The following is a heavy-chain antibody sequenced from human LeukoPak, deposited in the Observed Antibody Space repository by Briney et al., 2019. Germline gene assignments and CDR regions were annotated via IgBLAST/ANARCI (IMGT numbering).Heavy chain of an antibody. CDR3: ARMGYCSSTSCYTRRSDAFDI. V-gene: IGHV4-4*07. D-gene: IGHD2-2*02. CDR2: IYTTGST. CDR1: GGSISIYY. J-gene: IGHJ3*02. Sequence: SETLSLTCTVSGGSISIYYWTWIRQPAGKGLEWIGRIYTTGSTDYNPSLKSRVTMSVDTSKNQFSLKLSSVNAADTAVYYCARMGYCSSTSCYTRRSDAFDIWGQGTMVTVSS.